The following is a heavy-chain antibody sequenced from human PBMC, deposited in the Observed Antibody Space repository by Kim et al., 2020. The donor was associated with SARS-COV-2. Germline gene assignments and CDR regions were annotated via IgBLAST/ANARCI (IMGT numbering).Heavy chain of an antibody. CDR3: AREAWDCGGDCPFEY. CDR1: GGTFSSYA. J-gene: IGHJ4*02. D-gene: IGHD2-21*02. V-gene: IGHV1-69*13. Sequence: SVKVSCKASGGTFSSYAISWVRQAPGQGLEWMGGIIPIFGTANYAQKFQGRVTITADESTSTAYMELSSLRSEDTAVYYCAREAWDCGGDCPFEYWGQGTLVTVSS. CDR2: IIPIFGTA.